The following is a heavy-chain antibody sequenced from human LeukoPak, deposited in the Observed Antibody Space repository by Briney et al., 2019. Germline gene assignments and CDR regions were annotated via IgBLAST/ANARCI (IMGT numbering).Heavy chain of an antibody. CDR2: IKQDGSEK. CDR1: GFSVSGYW. D-gene: IGHD6-13*01. J-gene: IGHJ4*02. Sequence: GGSLRLSCAVSGFSVSGYWMTWVRQAPGKGLEWVANIKQDGSEKNYVDSVKGRFTISRDNAENSLFLQMNSLRVEDTAVYYCAREWQGGIAAAGTRIEGDYWGQGALVAVSS. CDR3: AREWQGGIAAAGTRIEGDY. V-gene: IGHV3-7*01.